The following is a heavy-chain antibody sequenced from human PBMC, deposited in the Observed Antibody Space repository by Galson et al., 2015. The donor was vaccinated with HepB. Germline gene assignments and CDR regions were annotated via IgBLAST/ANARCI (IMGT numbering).Heavy chain of an antibody. J-gene: IGHJ6*03. CDR2: ISSSSSYI. CDR1: GFTFSSYS. Sequence: SLRLSCAASGFTFSSYSMNWVRQAPGKGLEWVSSISSSSSYIYYADSVKGRFTISRDNAKNSLYLQMNSLRAEDTAVYYCARTITSRFGELFHYYYYYMDAWGKGTTVTVSS. CDR3: ARTITSRFGELFHYYYYYMDA. D-gene: IGHD3-10*01. V-gene: IGHV3-21*01.